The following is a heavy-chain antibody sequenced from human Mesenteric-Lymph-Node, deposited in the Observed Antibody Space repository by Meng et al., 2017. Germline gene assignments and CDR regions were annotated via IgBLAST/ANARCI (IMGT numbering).Heavy chain of an antibody. CDR3: ATGLTVGTFDY. J-gene: IGHJ4*02. V-gene: IGHV3-33*01. CDR2: VYSDGSKK. D-gene: IGHD2-15*01. CDR1: GFTIRDYG. Sequence: GGSLRLSCAASGFTIRDYGMHWVRQAPGKGLEWVAGVYSDGSKKVYADSVKGRFTISRDFSKNTLYLQMNSLTAEDTAVYYCATGLTVGTFDYGGQGTLVTVSS.